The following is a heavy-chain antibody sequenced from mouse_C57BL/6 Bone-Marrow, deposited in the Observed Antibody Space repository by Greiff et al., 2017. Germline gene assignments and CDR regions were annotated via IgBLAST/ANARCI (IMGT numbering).Heavy chain of an antibody. V-gene: IGHV1-69*01. D-gene: IGHD2-5*01. CDR2: IDPSDSYT. CDR3: AREAYYSKGGFAY. J-gene: IGHJ3*01. CDR1: GYTFTSYW. Sequence: VQLVESGPELVMPGASVKLSCKASGYTFTSYWMHWVKQRPGQGLEWIGEIDPSDSYTNYNQKFKGKSTLTVDKSSSTAYMQLSSLTSEDSAVYYCAREAYYSKGGFAYWGQGTLVTVSA.